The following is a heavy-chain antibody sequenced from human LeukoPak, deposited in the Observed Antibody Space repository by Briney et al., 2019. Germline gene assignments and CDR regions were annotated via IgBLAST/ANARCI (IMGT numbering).Heavy chain of an antibody. CDR2: ISWNSGSI. D-gene: IGHD6-6*01. J-gene: IGHJ6*02. CDR1: GFTFNGYG. V-gene: IGHV3-9*01. CDR3: AKSSSPLRLYYYYGMDV. Sequence: GRSLRLSCAASGFTFNGYGMHWVRQAPGKGLEWVSGISWNSGSIGYADSVKGRFTISRDNAKNSLYLQMNSLRAEDTALYYCAKSSSPLRLYYYYGMDVWGQGTTVTVSS.